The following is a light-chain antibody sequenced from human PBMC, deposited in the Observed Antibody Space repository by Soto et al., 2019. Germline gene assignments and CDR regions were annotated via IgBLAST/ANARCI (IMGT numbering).Light chain of an antibody. V-gene: IGKV3D-15*01. CDR1: QSVSSSY. CDR3: QQYNNWPPIT. CDR2: GAS. Sequence: EIVMTQSPATLSVSPGERVTLSCRASQSVSSSYLAWYQQKPGQAPRLLIYGASSRATGTPDRFSGSGSGTDFTLTISSLQSEDFAVYYCQQYNNWPPITFGQGTRLEIK. J-gene: IGKJ5*01.